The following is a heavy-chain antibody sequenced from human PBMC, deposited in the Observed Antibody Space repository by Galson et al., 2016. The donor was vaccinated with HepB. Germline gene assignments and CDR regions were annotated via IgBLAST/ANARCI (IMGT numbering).Heavy chain of an antibody. Sequence: SLRLSCAASGFNVSGNYMTWVRLAPGKGLEWVSVVFSGGSTFYGDSVKGRFTISRDNSKNTLYLQMNNLRAEDTAVYYCAGGVVVVPSDIVWSFNGMDVWGQGTTVIVSS. V-gene: IGHV3-53*01. J-gene: IGHJ6*02. CDR1: GFNVSGNY. CDR2: VFSGGST. D-gene: IGHD2-2*02. CDR3: AGGVVVVPSDIVWSFNGMDV.